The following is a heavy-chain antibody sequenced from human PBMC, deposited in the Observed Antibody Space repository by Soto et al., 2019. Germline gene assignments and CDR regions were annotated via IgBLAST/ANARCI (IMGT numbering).Heavy chain of an antibody. Sequence: PGGSLRLSCAASGFTFSSYGMHWVRQAPGKGLEWVAVIWYDGSNKYYADSVKGRFTISRDNSKNTLYLQMNSLRAEDTAVYYCAGDSRVGAFDIWGQGTMVTVSS. D-gene: IGHD3-10*01. CDR1: GFTFSSYG. V-gene: IGHV3-33*01. CDR2: IWYDGSNK. CDR3: AGDSRVGAFDI. J-gene: IGHJ3*02.